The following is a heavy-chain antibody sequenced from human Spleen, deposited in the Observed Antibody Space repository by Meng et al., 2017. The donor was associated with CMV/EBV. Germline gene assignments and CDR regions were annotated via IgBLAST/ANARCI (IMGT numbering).Heavy chain of an antibody. CDR1: GYTFTSYG. Sequence: VSCKASGYTFTSYGISWVRQAPGQGLEWMGIINPSGGSTSYAQKFQGRVTMTRDTSTSTVYMELSSLRSEDTAVYYCARDRGGNDYWGQGTLVTVFS. V-gene: IGHV1-46*01. CDR3: ARDRGGNDY. CDR2: INPSGGST. J-gene: IGHJ4*02. D-gene: IGHD4-23*01.